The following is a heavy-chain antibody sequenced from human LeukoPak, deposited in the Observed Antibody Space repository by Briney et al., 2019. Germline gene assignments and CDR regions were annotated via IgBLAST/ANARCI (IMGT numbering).Heavy chain of an antibody. Sequence: GGSLRLSCAASGFTFSSYWMSWVRQAPGKGLEWVASIKQDESEKYYVDSVKGRFTISRDNAENSLYLQMNSLRAEDTALYYCARAPGEGWFDPWGQGTLVTVSS. CDR1: GFTFSSYW. J-gene: IGHJ5*02. D-gene: IGHD4-17*01. CDR3: ARAPGEGWFDP. CDR2: IKQDESEK. V-gene: IGHV3-7*01.